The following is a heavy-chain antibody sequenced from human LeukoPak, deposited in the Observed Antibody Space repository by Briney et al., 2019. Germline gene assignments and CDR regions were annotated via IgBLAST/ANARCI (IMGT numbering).Heavy chain of an antibody. V-gene: IGHV4-30-2*01. Sequence: PSQTLSLTCAVSGGSISSGGYPWSWIRQPPGKGLEWIGYIYHSGSTYYNPSLKSRVTISVDRSKNQFSLKLSSVTAADTAVYYCARVVRLIEGWASFDPWGQGTLVTVSS. D-gene: IGHD2-21*01. CDR3: ARVVRLIEGWASFDP. CDR1: GGSISSGGYP. J-gene: IGHJ5*02. CDR2: IYHSGST.